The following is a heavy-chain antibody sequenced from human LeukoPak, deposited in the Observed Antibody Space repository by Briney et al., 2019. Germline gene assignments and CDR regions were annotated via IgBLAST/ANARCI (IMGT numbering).Heavy chain of an antibody. CDR2: ISYDGSNK. D-gene: IGHD2-15*01. CDR1: GFTFNNYA. CDR3: ARGLGHCNPDCYCYGMDV. Sequence: GGSLRLSCAASGFTFNNYAMHWVRQAPGKGLEWVAVISYDGSNKHYADSVKGRFTISRDNSKYTLYLQMNSLRAEDTAGYYCARGLGHCNPDCYCYGMDVWGQGTTVTVSS. J-gene: IGHJ6*02. V-gene: IGHV3-33*01.